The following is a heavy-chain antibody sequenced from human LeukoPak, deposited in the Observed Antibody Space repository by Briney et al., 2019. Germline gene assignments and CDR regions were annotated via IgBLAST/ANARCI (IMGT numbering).Heavy chain of an antibody. Sequence: PSETLSLTCTVSGGSISSYYWSWLRQPPGKGLEGIGDIYYSGSTNSTPSPTSRVTISLDTSKNLFSLKLSSATAADTAVYYCARVVRQWLVSFYYMDVWGKGTTVTVSS. V-gene: IGHV4-59*01. CDR3: ARVVRQWLVSFYYMDV. CDR2: IYYSGST. J-gene: IGHJ6*03. CDR1: GGSISSYY. D-gene: IGHD6-19*01.